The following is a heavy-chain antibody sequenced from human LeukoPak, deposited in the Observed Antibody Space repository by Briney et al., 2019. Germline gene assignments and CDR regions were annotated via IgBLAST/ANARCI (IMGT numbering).Heavy chain of an antibody. D-gene: IGHD3-10*01. CDR3: ARAPERWYSYGSYTYHYMDV. Sequence: SETLSLTCNVSGYSISSGYYWAWIRQSPGKGLEWIGSIYHSGSTYYNPSLKSRVTMSVDTSKKQFSLKVSSVTAADTAIYYCARAPERWYSYGSYTYHYMDVWGRGTTVTVSS. CDR1: GYSISSGYY. V-gene: IGHV4-38-2*02. J-gene: IGHJ6*03. CDR2: IYHSGST.